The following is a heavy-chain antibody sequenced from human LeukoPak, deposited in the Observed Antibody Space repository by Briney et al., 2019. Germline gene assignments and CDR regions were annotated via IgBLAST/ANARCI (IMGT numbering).Heavy chain of an antibody. CDR1: GGSISSYY. CDR2: IYYSGST. Sequence: SETLSLTCTVSGGSISSYYWSWIRQPPGKGLEWIGYIYYSGSTNYNPSLKSRVTISVDTSKNQFSLKLSSVTAADTAVYYCARVPPGYYYYYMDVWGKGTTVTVSS. CDR3: ARVPPGYYYYYMDV. J-gene: IGHJ6*03. D-gene: IGHD3-10*01. V-gene: IGHV4-59*01.